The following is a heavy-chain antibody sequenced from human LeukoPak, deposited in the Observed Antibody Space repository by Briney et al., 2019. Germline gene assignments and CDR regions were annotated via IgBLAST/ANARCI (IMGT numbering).Heavy chain of an antibody. CDR2: ISSSSSYI. CDR1: GFTFSSYS. D-gene: IGHD3-16*02. V-gene: IGHV3-21*01. J-gene: IGHJ4*02. Sequence: GGSLRLSCAASGFTFSSYSMNWVRQAPGKGLEWVSSISSSSSYIYYADSVKGRFTISRDNAKNSLYLQMNSLRAEDTAVYYCARVGLYYDYVWGSYRLWYYFDYWGQGTLVTVSS. CDR3: ARVGLYYDYVWGSYRLWYYFDY.